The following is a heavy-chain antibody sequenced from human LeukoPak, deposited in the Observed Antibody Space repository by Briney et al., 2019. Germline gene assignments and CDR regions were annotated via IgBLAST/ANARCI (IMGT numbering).Heavy chain of an antibody. CDR2: IPYDGNEK. D-gene: IGHD6-13*01. Sequence: GGSLRLSCVASVFTFSSDAMHWVRQTPGKGLEWVAVIPYDGNEKYQVDSVKGRFTISRDNSKNTLYLQMNSLRVEDTAVYYCARGDRGTAAGNNWFNPWGLGTLVTVSS. V-gene: IGHV3-30-3*01. CDR1: VFTFSSDA. CDR3: ARGDRGTAAGNNWFNP. J-gene: IGHJ5*02.